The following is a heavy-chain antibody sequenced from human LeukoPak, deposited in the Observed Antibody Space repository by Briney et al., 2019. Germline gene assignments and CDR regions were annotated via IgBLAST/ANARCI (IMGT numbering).Heavy chain of an antibody. D-gene: IGHD2-8*01. CDR1: GASMTNYY. CDR3: ARGNGYIYY. CDR2: IYYSGST. Sequence: SETLSLTCTVSGASMTNYYWAWIRQPPGKGLEWIGYIYYSGSTNYNPSLKSRVTISVDTSKNQFSLKLSSVTAADTAVYYCARGNGYIYYWGQGTLVTVSS. V-gene: IGHV4-59*01. J-gene: IGHJ4*02.